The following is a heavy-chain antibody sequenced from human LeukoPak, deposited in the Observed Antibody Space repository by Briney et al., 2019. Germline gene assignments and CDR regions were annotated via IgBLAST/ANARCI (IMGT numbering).Heavy chain of an antibody. Sequence: GASVKVSCKASGYTFTSYGISWVRQAPGQGIEWMGWISAYNGNTNYAQKLQGRVTMTTDTSTSTAYMEQRRLRSDDTAVYYCARIPTVWWLPNCFDYWGQGTLVTVSS. CDR2: ISAYNGNT. V-gene: IGHV1-18*01. D-gene: IGHD5-12*01. J-gene: IGHJ4*02. CDR3: ARIPTVWWLPNCFDY. CDR1: GYTFTSYG.